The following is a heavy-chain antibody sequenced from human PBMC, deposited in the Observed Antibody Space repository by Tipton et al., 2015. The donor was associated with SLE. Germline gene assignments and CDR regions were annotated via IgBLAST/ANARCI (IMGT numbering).Heavy chain of an antibody. CDR3: ARGGGSYWEAFDI. V-gene: IGHV3-7*01. D-gene: IGHD1-26*01. Sequence: SLRLSCAASGFTFSSYWMSWVRQAPGKGLEWVANIKQDGSEKYYVDSVKGRFTISRDNAKNSLYLQMNSLRAEDTAVYYCARGGGSYWEAFDIWGQGTMVTVSS. CDR2: IKQDGSEK. CDR1: GFTFSSYW. J-gene: IGHJ3*02.